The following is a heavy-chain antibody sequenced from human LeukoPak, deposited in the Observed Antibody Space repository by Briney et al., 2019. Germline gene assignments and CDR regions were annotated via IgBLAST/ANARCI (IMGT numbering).Heavy chain of an antibody. CDR2: INPNSGGT. Sequence: ASVKVSCKASGYTFTGYYMHWVRQAPGQGLEWMGWINPNSGGTNYAQKFQGRVTLTTDTFISTAYMELSRLRSDDTAVYYCARGVSTVTRPDYIDWLDLWGQGTLVTVSS. CDR1: GYTFTGYY. D-gene: IGHD4-17*01. J-gene: IGHJ5*02. CDR3: ARGVSTVTRPDYIDWLDL. V-gene: IGHV1-2*02.